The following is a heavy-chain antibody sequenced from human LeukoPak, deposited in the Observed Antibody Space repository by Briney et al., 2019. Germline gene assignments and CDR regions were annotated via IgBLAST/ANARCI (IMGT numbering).Heavy chain of an antibody. V-gene: IGHV3-53*05. Sequence: GGSLRLSCAASGFTESSNYMSWVRESPGKGLEGVSDIYRGGRTLCAVSVKRRFTISRDYSENALYPQVNSLSGEHTGVLYCAKDQAGGSAVNQRGYFYGMDVWGQGTTVTVSS. J-gene: IGHJ6*02. CDR2: IYRGGRT. D-gene: IGHD3-16*01. CDR3: AKDQAGGSAVNQRGYFYGMDV. CDR1: GFTESSNY.